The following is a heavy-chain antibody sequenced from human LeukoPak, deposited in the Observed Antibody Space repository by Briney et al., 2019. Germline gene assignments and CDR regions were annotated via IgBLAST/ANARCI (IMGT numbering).Heavy chain of an antibody. D-gene: IGHD4-17*01. CDR3: ARHPLGTVTIFDY. CDR2: ILYSGKN. V-gene: IGHV4-39*01. Sequence: SETLSLTCTVSGGSISSSSYYWGWIRQPPGKGLEWIGSILYSGKNYYNPSLQSRVTISEDTSKNQFSLKVRSVTAADTAVYYCARHPLGTVTIFDYWGQGTLVTVSS. CDR1: GGSISSSSYY. J-gene: IGHJ4*02.